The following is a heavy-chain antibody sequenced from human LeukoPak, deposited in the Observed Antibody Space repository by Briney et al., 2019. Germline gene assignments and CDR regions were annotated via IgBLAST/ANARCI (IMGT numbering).Heavy chain of an antibody. CDR1: GFTFSTYW. V-gene: IGHV3-7*01. CDR3: ARDSSGYQ. Sequence: PGGSLRLSCAASGFTFSTYWMSWVRQAPGKGLEWVANIKEDGSGKYYGDSVKGRLTISRDNAKNSLYLEMNSLRVGDTAVYYCARDSSGYQWGQGTLVTVSS. D-gene: IGHD3-22*01. J-gene: IGHJ4*02. CDR2: IKEDGSGK.